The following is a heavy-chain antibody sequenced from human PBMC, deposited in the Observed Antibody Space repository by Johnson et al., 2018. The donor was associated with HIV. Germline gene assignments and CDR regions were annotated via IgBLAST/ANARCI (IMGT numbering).Heavy chain of an antibody. CDR1: GFTFSSYA. Sequence: VQLVESGGGLVKPGGSLRLSCAASGFTFSSYAMHWVRQAPGKGLEWVSAISGSGGSTYYADSVKGRFTISRDNSKNTLYLQMNSLRAEDTAVYYCAKDRVEGTFTTGAFDIWGQGTMVTVSS. V-gene: IGHV3-23*04. J-gene: IGHJ3*02. CDR3: AKDRVEGTFTTGAFDI. D-gene: IGHD2-8*02. CDR2: ISGSGGST.